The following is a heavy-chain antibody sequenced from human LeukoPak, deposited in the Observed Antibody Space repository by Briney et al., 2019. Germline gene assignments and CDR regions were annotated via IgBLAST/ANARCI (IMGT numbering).Heavy chain of an antibody. CDR3: ARLIPGTTGLRKNYFDY. CDR2: ISASGNT. CDR1: GDSISSSY. Sequence: TETLSLTCTVSGDSISSSYWNWIRQTPGKGLEWIGYISASGNTNYNPSLKSRIIISVDMSKNQFSLKLSSVTAADTAVYYCARLIPGTTGLRKNYFDYWGQGTLVTVSS. V-gene: IGHV4-4*09. J-gene: IGHJ4*02. D-gene: IGHD1-20*01.